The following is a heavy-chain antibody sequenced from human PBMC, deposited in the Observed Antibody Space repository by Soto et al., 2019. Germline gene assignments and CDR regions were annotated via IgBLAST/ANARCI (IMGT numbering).Heavy chain of an antibody. CDR2: ISYDGSNK. CDR1: GFTFSSYG. V-gene: IGHV3-30*18. Sequence: QVQLVESGGGVVQPGRSPRLSCAASGFTFSSYGMHWVRQAPGKGLEWVAVISYDGSNKYYADSVKGRFTISRDNSKNTLYLQMNSLRAEDTAMYYCAKDCDRWLRVPWFDPWGQGTLVTVSS. D-gene: IGHD5-12*01. J-gene: IGHJ5*02. CDR3: AKDCDRWLRVPWFDP.